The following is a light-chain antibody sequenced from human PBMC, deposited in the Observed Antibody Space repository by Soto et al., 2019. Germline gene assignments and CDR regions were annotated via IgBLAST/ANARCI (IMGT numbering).Light chain of an antibody. Sequence: DIQMTQSPSAMSASVGDRVTINCRASQDIKYYLAWFQQKPGKVPKRLIYSASSLQSGVPSRFSGSGSGTKFTLTISSLQPEDSATYYCLQHNSYPLTFGGGTKVEIK. J-gene: IGKJ4*01. CDR1: QDIKYY. CDR3: LQHNSYPLT. V-gene: IGKV1-17*03. CDR2: SAS.